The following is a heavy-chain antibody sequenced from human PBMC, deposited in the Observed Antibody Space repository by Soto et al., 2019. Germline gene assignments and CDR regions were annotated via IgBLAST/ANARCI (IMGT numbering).Heavy chain of an antibody. J-gene: IGHJ4*02. CDR3: AREGSSSWLYFFDY. V-gene: IGHV6-1*01. CDR2: TFYRSQWYN. CDR1: GDSVSSNSAA. D-gene: IGHD6-13*01. Sequence: PSQTLSLNCAISGDSVSSNSAAWNWIRQSPSRGLEWLGRTFYRSQWYNDYAQSVKSRITINPDTSKYQFSLQLNSVTPDDTAVYYCAREGSSSWLYFFDYWGQGTLVTVSS.